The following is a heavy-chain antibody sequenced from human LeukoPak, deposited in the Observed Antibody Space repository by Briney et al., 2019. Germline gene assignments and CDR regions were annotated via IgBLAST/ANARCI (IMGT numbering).Heavy chain of an antibody. Sequence: GGSLRLSCAASGFTFSSAWMNWVRQAPGKVLEWVGRIKSETDGGTTDYAAPVKGTFTISRDDSENTLYLQMYSLKTEDTAVYYCTRRSSAAGRQYFDYWGQGTLVTVSS. V-gene: IGHV3-15*07. J-gene: IGHJ4*02. D-gene: IGHD6-13*01. CDR3: TRRSSAAGRQYFDY. CDR1: GFTFSSAW. CDR2: IKSETDGGTT.